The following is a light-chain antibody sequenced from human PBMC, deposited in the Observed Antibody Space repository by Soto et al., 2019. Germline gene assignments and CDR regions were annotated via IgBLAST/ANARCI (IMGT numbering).Light chain of an antibody. CDR1: QSISTY. CDR3: QQSYNTPYT. J-gene: IGKJ2*01. CDR2: GAS. V-gene: IGKV1-39*01. Sequence: DIQMTQSPSSLSASVGDRVTITCRASQSISTYLNWYQQKQGKAPNLLIHGASSLQGGVPSRFSGSGSGTEFTLTISSLQPEDFATYYCQQSYNTPYTFGQGTKLEIK.